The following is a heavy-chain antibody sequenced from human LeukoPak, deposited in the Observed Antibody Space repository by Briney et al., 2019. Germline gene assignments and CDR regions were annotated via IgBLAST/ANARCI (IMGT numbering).Heavy chain of an antibody. V-gene: IGHV3-21*01. J-gene: IGHJ4*02. CDR3: AREGQTFDY. CDR2: INSISTYI. Sequence: GGSLRLSCAASGFTFSTYTMNWVRQAPGEGLEWVSSINSISTYISYADSVKGRFTISRDNAENSLYLQMNTLRAEDTAVYYWAREGQTFDYWGQGTLVTVSS. CDR1: GFTFSTYT.